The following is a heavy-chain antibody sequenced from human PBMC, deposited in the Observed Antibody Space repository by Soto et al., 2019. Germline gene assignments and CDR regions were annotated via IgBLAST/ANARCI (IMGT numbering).Heavy chain of an antibody. D-gene: IGHD5-12*01. J-gene: IGHJ4*02. CDR3: ARGTRDGYKG. CDR2: INHSGST. V-gene: IGHV4-34*01. Sequence: QVQLQQWGAGLLKPSETLSLTCAVYGGSFSGYYWSWIRQPPGKGLEWIGEINHSGSTNYNPSLKSRLTISVDTSKNQYSLKLSSVTAADTAVYYCARGTRDGYKGWGQGTLVTVSS. CDR1: GGSFSGYY.